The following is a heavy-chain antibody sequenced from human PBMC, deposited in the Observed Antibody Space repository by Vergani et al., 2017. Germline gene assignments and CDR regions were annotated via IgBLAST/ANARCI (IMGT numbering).Heavy chain of an antibody. V-gene: IGHV3-30*02. CDR3: VKDAHFQENRPAAPYGMDV. Sequence: QVQLVESGGGVVQPGGSLRLACVASGFTFSDYGIHWVRQAPGKGREWVAFIRFDSTNKYYVDSVRGRFTVSRDNSRNTLYLFMNNVRIEDTARYFCVKDAHFQENRPAAPYGMDVWGRGTAVSVSS. J-gene: IGHJ6*02. CDR1: GFTFSDYG. D-gene: IGHD2/OR15-2a*01. CDR2: IRFDSTNK.